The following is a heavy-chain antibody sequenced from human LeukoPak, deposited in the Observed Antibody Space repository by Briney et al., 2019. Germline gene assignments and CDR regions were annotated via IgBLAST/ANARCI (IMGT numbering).Heavy chain of an antibody. CDR2: VYYTGNT. D-gene: IGHD2-15*01. V-gene: IGHV4-61*01. Sequence: SETLSLTCTVSGVSVSSGSYYWNWLRQPPGKGLEWIGYVYYTGNTNYNPSLGSRVTLSVDTSKNQFSLKLTSVTAADTAVYYCARDTGYCSGGSCYPNYFAYWGQGTLVTVSS. J-gene: IGHJ4*02. CDR3: ARDTGYCSGGSCYPNYFAY. CDR1: GVSVSSGSYY.